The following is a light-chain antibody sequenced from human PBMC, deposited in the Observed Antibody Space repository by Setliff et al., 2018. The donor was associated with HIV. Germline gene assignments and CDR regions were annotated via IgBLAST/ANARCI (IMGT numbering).Light chain of an antibody. CDR1: SSDVGRYNL. V-gene: IGLV2-23*01. CDR3: CSNTGSNTYV. Sequence: QSVLTQPASVSGSPGRSITISCTGTSSDVGRYNLVSWYQQHPGKAPKLMIYQATKRPSGVSNRFSGSKSGNTASLTISGLQAEDEADYYCCSNTGSNTYVFGTGTKV. J-gene: IGLJ1*01. CDR2: QAT.